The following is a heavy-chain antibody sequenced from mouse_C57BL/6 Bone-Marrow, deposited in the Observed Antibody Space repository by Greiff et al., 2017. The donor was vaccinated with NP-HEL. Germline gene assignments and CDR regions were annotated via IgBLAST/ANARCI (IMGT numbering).Heavy chain of an antibody. J-gene: IGHJ3*01. CDR2: IWGGGST. CDR1: GFSLTRYG. CDR3: ATYYDYDGFAY. Sequence: QVQLQQSGPGLVAPSQSLSITCTVSGFSLTRYGVDWVRQPPGTGLEWLGVIWGGGSTNYNSALMSRLSISKDNSKSQVFLKMNSLQTDDTAMYYCATYYDYDGFAYWGQGTLVTVSA. D-gene: IGHD2-4*01. V-gene: IGHV2-9*01.